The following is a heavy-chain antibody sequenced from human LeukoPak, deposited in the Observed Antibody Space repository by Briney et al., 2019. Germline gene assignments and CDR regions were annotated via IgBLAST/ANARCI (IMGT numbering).Heavy chain of an antibody. D-gene: IGHD3-10*01. CDR1: GYTFIHYY. J-gene: IGHJ4*02. V-gene: IGHV1-46*01. Sequence: ASVKVSCKASGYTFIHYYMHWVRQARGQGLEWMGRIDGETGNTRYAQNFQGRVNMTRDTSTSTVYMELSSLRFEDTAVYYCARDPGGNYFGPGTHFAYWGQGALVTVSS. CDR2: IDGETGNT. CDR3: ARDPGGNYFGPGTHFAY.